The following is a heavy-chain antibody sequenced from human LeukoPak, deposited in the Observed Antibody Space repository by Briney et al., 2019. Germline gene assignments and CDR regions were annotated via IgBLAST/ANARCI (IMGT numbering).Heavy chain of an antibody. Sequence: GRSLRLSCAASGFTFDDYAMHWVRQAPGKGLEWVSGISWNSGSIGYADSVKGRFTISRDNAENSLYLRMNSLKAEDTALYYCAKTRCSSTSCYAKYFDYWDQGTLVTVSS. CDR3: AKTRCSSTSCYAKYFDY. CDR1: GFTFDDYA. V-gene: IGHV3-9*01. D-gene: IGHD2-2*01. CDR2: ISWNSGSI. J-gene: IGHJ4*02.